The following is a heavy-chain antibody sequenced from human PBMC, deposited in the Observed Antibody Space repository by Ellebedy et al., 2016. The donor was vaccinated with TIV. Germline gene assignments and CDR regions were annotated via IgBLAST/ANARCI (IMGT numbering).Heavy chain of an antibody. CDR1: GFTFGSYG. V-gene: IGHV3-33*08. CDR3: ARETRGLDV. Sequence: GESLKISCAASGFTFGSYGMHWVRQTPGKGLDWVAFISFDGSDKYYADSVKGRFTISRHNSKNTLFLQMNSLRAEDTAVYYCARETRGLDVWGQGAMVTVSS. J-gene: IGHJ6*02. CDR2: ISFDGSDK.